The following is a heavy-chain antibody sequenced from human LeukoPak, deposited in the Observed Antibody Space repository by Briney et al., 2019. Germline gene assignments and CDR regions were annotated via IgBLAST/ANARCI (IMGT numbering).Heavy chain of an antibody. Sequence: GGSLRLSCAASGFTFNSYAMGWVRQAPGKGLEWVSAISGSGGSTYYADSVKGRLTISRDNSKNTLYLQMNSLRAEDTAVYYCAKDPGIAAAGTYTWFDYWGQGTLVTVSS. CDR1: GFTFNSYA. J-gene: IGHJ4*02. CDR2: ISGSGGST. V-gene: IGHV3-23*01. CDR3: AKDPGIAAAGTYTWFDY. D-gene: IGHD6-13*01.